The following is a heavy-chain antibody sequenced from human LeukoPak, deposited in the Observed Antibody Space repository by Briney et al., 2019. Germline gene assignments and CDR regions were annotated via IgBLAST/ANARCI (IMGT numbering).Heavy chain of an antibody. CDR1: GGSFSGHY. Sequence: PSETLSLTCAVYGGSFSGHYWSWIRQPPGKGLEWIGEINHSGSTNYNPSLKSRVTISVDTSKNQFSLKLSSVTAADTAVYYCARARGYYGGLANYWGQGTLVTVSS. CDR3: ARARGYYGGLANY. CDR2: INHSGST. V-gene: IGHV4-34*01. J-gene: IGHJ4*02. D-gene: IGHD4-23*01.